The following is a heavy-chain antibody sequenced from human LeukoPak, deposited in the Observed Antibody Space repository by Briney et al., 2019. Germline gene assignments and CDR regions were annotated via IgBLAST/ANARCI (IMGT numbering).Heavy chain of an antibody. CDR2: ISGSGGST. CDR1: GFTFSTFA. CDR3: AKDSSGYFDY. V-gene: IGHV3-23*01. J-gene: IGHJ4*02. Sequence: GGSLRLSCAASGFTFSTFAMHWVRLSPGKGLEWVSAISGSGGSTYYADSVKGRFTISRDNSKNTLYLQMNSLRAEDTALYYCAKDSSGYFDYWGQGTLVTVSS.